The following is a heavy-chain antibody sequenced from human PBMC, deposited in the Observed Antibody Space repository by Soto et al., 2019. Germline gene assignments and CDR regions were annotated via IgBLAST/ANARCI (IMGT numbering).Heavy chain of an antibody. CDR2: ISWDGGST. V-gene: IGHV3-43D*04. Sequence: PVGFRRLAYAGSGFTFEDYAMRWVRQAPGKGLEWVSLISWDGGSTSYTDSVKGRFTISRDNSTTSLYLQMNSLRAEDTALYYCSKVQRLRFLDWAPDFWGQGT. D-gene: IGHD3-3*01. CDR1: GFTFEDYA. CDR3: SKVQRLRFLDWAPDF. J-gene: IGHJ4*02.